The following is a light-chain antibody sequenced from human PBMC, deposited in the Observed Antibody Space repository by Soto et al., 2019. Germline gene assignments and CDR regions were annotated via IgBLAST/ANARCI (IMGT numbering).Light chain of an antibody. CDR1: SSDVGGYNY. V-gene: IGLV2-14*01. CDR3: SSYTSSSTIV. CDR2: EVS. J-gene: IGLJ1*01. Sequence: QSVLTQPPSVSGSPGQSVTISCTGTSSDVGGYNYVSWYQQHPGKAPKLMISEVSNRPSGVSNRFSGSKSGNTASLTISGLQAEDEADYYCSSYTSSSTIVFGTGTKVTVL.